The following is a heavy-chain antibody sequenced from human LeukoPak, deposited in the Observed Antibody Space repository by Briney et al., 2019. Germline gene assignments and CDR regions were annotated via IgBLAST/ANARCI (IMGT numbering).Heavy chain of an antibody. D-gene: IGHD3-10*01. J-gene: IGHJ4*02. V-gene: IGHV4-39*02. Sequence: SETLSLTCTVSGGSISSSSYFWAWLRQPPGKGLEWIGSIYYSGSTYYNPSLNSRVTISVDTSKNQFSLNLSSVTAADTAVYYCARDGTMVRAVTIFDYWGQGNLVTVSS. CDR3: ARDGTMVRAVTIFDY. CDR1: GGSISSSSYF. CDR2: IYYSGST.